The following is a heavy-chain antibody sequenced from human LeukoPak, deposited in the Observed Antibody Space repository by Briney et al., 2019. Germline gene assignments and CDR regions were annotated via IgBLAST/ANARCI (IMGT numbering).Heavy chain of an antibody. Sequence: PGGSLRLSCAASGFTFSSYSMNWVRQAPGKGLEWVSSISSSSSYIYYADSVKGRFTISRDNAKNSLYLQMNSLRAEDTAVYYCARDLGRSSTSCFGYYYYMDVWGKGTTVTVSS. CDR3: ARDLGRSSTSCFGYYYYMDV. V-gene: IGHV3-21*01. D-gene: IGHD2-2*01. CDR2: ISSSSSYI. J-gene: IGHJ6*03. CDR1: GFTFSSYS.